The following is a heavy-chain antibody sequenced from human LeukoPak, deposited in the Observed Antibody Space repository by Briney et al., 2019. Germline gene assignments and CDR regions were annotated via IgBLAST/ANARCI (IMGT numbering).Heavy chain of an antibody. Sequence: KPSETLSLTCTVSGGSISTSNYYWGWIRQPPGKGLEWIGNIFYSGSTYYNPSLKSRVTISVDTSKNQFSLKLSSVTAADTAVYYCARQRGYSSGWYSDYWGQGTLVTVSS. CDR2: IFYSGST. CDR1: GGSISTSNYY. CDR3: ARQRGYSSGWYSDY. D-gene: IGHD6-19*01. J-gene: IGHJ4*02. V-gene: IGHV4-39*01.